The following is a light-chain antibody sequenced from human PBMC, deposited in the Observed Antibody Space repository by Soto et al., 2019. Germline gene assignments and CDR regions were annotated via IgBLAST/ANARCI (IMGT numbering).Light chain of an antibody. V-gene: IGKV3-20*01. J-gene: IGKJ1*01. CDR1: QSVSNNY. CDR3: QQYGSSPQT. CDR2: GAS. Sequence: EIVLTQSPGTLSLSPGERATLSCRASQSVSNNYLAWYLQKPGQAPRLLIYGASSRATGIPDRFSASGSGTDFSLTISRLEPEEFAVYYCQQYGSSPQTFGQGTKVEIK.